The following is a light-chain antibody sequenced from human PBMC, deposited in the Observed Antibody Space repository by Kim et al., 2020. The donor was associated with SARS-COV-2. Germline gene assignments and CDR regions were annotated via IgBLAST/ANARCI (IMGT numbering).Light chain of an antibody. J-gene: IGLJ2*01. CDR3: NSRDSSGNHHVV. CDR2: GKN. V-gene: IGLV3-19*01. Sequence: ELTQDPAVSVALGQTVRITCQGDSLRSYYASWYQQKPGQAPVLVIYGKNNRPSGIPDRFSGSSSGNTASLTITGAQAEDEADYYCNSRDSSGNHHVVFG. CDR1: SLRSYY.